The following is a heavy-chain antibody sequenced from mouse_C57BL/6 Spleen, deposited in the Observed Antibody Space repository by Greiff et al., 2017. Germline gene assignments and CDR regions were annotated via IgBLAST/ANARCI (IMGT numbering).Heavy chain of an antibody. CDR2: ISSCGDYI. J-gene: IGHJ4*01. CDR1: GFTFSSYA. Sequence: EVQRVESGEGLVKPGGSLKLSCAASGFTFSSYAMSWVRQTPEKRLAWVAYISSCGDYIYYADTVKGRFTISIDNARNTLYLQMSSLKSEDTAMYYCTRVKAYYSNYGYAMDYWGQGTSVTVSS. V-gene: IGHV5-9-1*02. CDR3: TRVKAYYSNYGYAMDY. D-gene: IGHD2-5*01.